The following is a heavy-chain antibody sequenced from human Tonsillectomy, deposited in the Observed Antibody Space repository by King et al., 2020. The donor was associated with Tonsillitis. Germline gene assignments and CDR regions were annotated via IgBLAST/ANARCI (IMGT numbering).Heavy chain of an antibody. CDR1: GFTFRNYS. V-gene: IGHV3-21*01. J-gene: IGHJ3*02. CDR3: ARDLEDAFDI. Sequence: QLVQSGGGLVKPGGALRLSFAASGFTFRNYSMNWVRQAPGKGLECVSSISSITSYIYYADSVKGRFTISRDNAKNSLYLQMNSLRAEDTAVYYCARDLEDAFDIWGQGTMVTVSS. CDR2: ISSITSYI.